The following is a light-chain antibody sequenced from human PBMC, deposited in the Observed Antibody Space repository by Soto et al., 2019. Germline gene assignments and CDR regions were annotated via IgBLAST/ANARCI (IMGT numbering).Light chain of an antibody. CDR1: SSDVGGSDY. Sequence: QSALTQPPSASGSPGQSVTISCTGTSSDVGGSDYVSWYQHHPDKAPKLMIYDVSKRPSGVPDRFSGSKSGNMASLTVSGLQADDEADYYCISHVGHSNVFGTGTKVTVL. CDR2: DVS. V-gene: IGLV2-8*01. CDR3: ISHVGHSNV. J-gene: IGLJ1*01.